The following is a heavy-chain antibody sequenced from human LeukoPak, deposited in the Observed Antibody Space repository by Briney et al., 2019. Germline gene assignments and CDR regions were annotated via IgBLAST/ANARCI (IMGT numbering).Heavy chain of an antibody. CDR3: VKNMVRGVIMSSSFDY. CDR2: ISGSGGST. J-gene: IGHJ4*02. CDR1: GFTFNDYG. Sequence: GGSLRLSCAASGFTFNDYGMSWVRQAPGKGLEWVSAISGSGGSTYYADSVKGRFTISRDNSKNTLYMQMNSLRAEDTAVYYCVKNMVRGVIMSSSFDYWGQGTLVTVSS. V-gene: IGHV3-23*01. D-gene: IGHD3-10*01.